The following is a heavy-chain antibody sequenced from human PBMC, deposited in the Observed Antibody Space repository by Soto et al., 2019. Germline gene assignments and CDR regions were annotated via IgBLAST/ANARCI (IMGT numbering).Heavy chain of an antibody. Sequence: EVQVVESGGGLVQPGGSLRLSCAASGFTFSRYSMNWVRQAPGKGLEWISYITGDSSTMFYADSVKGRFTISRDNAKNSLFLQMNSLRDEDKAMYYCARDNGRAGSFDPWGQGTLVTVSS. V-gene: IGHV3-48*02. D-gene: IGHD6-13*01. CDR2: ITGDSSTM. CDR1: GFTFSRYS. J-gene: IGHJ5*02. CDR3: ARDNGRAGSFDP.